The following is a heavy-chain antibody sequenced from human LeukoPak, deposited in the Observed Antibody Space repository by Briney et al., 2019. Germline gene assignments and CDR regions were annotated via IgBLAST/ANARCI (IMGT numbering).Heavy chain of an antibody. CDR1: GFTFSSYS. CDR2: ISSSGTTI. CDR3: ARIFRGYAYYFDS. J-gene: IGHJ4*02. D-gene: IGHD2-2*01. V-gene: IGHV3-48*04. Sequence: GGSLRLSCAASGFTFSSYSMNWVRQAPGKGLEWVSYISSSGTTIYYTDSVKGRFTISRNNAKNSLYLQMNSLRAEDTAVYYCARIFRGYAYYFDSWGQGTLVTVSS.